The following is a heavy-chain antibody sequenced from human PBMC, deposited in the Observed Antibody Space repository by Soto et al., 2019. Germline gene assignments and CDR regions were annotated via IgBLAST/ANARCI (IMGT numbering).Heavy chain of an antibody. J-gene: IGHJ3*02. D-gene: IGHD2-21*02. CDR1: GFTFSSYA. V-gene: IGHV3-30-3*01. Sequence: QVQLVESGGGVVQPGRSLRLSCAASGFTFSSYAMHWVRQAPGKGLEWVAVISYDGSNKYYADSVKGRFTISRDNSKNTLYLQMNSLRAVDTAVYYCARDDIVVVTAILGGAFDIWGQGTMVTVSS. CDR3: ARDDIVVVTAILGGAFDI. CDR2: ISYDGSNK.